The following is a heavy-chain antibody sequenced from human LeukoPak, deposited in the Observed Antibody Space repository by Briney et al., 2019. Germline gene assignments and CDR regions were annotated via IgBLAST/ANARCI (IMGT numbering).Heavy chain of an antibody. CDR1: GFTFSSYW. CDR3: ARGSTSGYYQCQRYYFDY. Sequence: SGGSLRLSCAASGFTFSSYWMTWVRQAPGKVLEWVASLNEDGSEKSYVDSVKGRFTISRDNAKNSLFLQMNSLRAEDTAVYYCARGSTSGYYQCQRYYFDYWGQGTLVTVSS. CDR2: LNEDGSEK. J-gene: IGHJ4*02. V-gene: IGHV3-7*01. D-gene: IGHD3-22*01.